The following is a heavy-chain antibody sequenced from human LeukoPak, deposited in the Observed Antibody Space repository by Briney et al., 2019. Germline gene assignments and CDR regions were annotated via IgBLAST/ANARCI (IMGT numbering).Heavy chain of an antibody. Sequence: SVKVSCKASGGTFSSYAISWVRQAPGQGLEWMGGIIPIFGTANYAQKFQGRVTITADESTSTAYKELSSLRSEDTAVYYCARLDVDTAMVDLDYWGQGTLVTVSS. D-gene: IGHD5-18*01. CDR1: GGTFSSYA. CDR3: ARLDVDTAMVDLDY. J-gene: IGHJ4*02. V-gene: IGHV1-69*13. CDR2: IIPIFGTA.